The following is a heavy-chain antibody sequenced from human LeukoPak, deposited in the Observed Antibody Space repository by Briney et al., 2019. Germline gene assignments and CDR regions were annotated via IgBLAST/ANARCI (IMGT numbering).Heavy chain of an antibody. CDR2: ISGSGGST. CDR1: GFTFSSYA. D-gene: IGHD1-1*01. CDR3: AKDVERRGSAFDI. J-gene: IGHJ3*02. V-gene: IGHV3-23*01. Sequence: GGSLRLSCAAFGFTFSSYAMSWVRQAPGKGLEWVSAISGSGGSTYYADSVKGRFTISRDNSKNTLYLQMNSLRAEDTAVYYCAKDVERRGSAFDIWGQGTMVTVSS.